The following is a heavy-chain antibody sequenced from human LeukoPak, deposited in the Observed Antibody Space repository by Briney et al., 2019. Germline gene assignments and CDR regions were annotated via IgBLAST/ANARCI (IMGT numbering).Heavy chain of an antibody. Sequence: SETLSLTCAVYGGSFSGYYCSWIRQPPGKGLEWIGEINHSGSTNYNPSLKSRVTISVDTSKNQFSLKLSSVTAADTAVYYCARGRGGKYKWGQGTLVTVSS. CDR1: GGSFSGYY. J-gene: IGHJ4*02. CDR3: ARGRGGKYK. D-gene: IGHD4-23*01. V-gene: IGHV4-34*01. CDR2: INHSGST.